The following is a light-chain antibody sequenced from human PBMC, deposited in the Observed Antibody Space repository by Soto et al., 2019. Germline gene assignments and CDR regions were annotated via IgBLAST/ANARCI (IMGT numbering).Light chain of an antibody. Sequence: DIQMTQSPSLVSASXVARVTISFQASQNINNYLNWYQQKPGRAPKLLIYDASNLEAGVPSRFRGSGSGTDFTFTISRLQPEDIATYYCQQYENLPTFGQGTRLEI. J-gene: IGKJ5*01. CDR3: QQYENLPT. CDR2: DAS. V-gene: IGKV1-33*01. CDR1: QNINNY.